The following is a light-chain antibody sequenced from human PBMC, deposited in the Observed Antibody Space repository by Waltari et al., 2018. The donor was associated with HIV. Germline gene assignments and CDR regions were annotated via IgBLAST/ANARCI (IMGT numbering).Light chain of an antibody. J-gene: IGKJ4*01. V-gene: IGKV4-1*01. CDR2: WAS. Sequence: DIVMTQSPDSLAVSLGERATIKCKSSQSVLHGSSNRDSLAWYQQKPGQPPRLLIYWASTRESGVPDRFSGSGSWTDFTLTISGLQTEDVAVYYCQQYSDTFVTFGGGTRVEI. CDR3: QQYSDTFVT. CDR1: QSVLHGSSNRDS.